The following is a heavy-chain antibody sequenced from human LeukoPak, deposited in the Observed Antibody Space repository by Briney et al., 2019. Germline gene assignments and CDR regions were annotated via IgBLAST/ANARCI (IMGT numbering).Heavy chain of an antibody. Sequence: GRSLRLSCAASGFTFSSYGMHWVRQAPGKGLEWVAVIWYDGSSKYYADSVKGRFTISRDNSKNTLYLQMNSLRAEDTAVYYCASRVVVPAANMDVWGKGTTVTVSS. CDR1: GFTFSSYG. CDR2: IWYDGSSK. V-gene: IGHV3-33*01. J-gene: IGHJ6*04. D-gene: IGHD2-2*01. CDR3: ASRVVVPAANMDV.